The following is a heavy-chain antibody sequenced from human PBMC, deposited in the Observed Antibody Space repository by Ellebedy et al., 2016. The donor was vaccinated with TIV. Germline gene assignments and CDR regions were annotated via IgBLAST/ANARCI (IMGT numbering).Heavy chain of an antibody. CDR2: ISYSGST. CDR3: ARDQGDSVFDY. V-gene: IGHV4-59*01. J-gene: IGHJ4*02. D-gene: IGHD2-21*02. CDR1: GDSISSYF. Sequence: SETLSLTCTVSGDSISSYFWSWIRQPPGKGLEWLGFISYSGSTSYNPSLRSRITISADTSKKWISLRLTSVTAADTAVYYCARDQGDSVFDYWGQGTLVTVAS.